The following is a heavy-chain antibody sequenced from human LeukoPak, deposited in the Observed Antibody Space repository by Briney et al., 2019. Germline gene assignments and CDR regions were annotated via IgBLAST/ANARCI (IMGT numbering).Heavy chain of an antibody. Sequence: SETLSLTCAVYGGSFSGYYWSWIRQPPGKGLEWIGEINHSGSTNYNPSLKSRVTISVDTSKNQFSLKPSSVTAADTAVYYCARDDRDTSIDYWGQGTLVTVSS. CDR2: INHSGST. CDR1: GGSFSGYY. D-gene: IGHD2-2*01. V-gene: IGHV4-34*01. J-gene: IGHJ4*02. CDR3: ARDDRDTSIDY.